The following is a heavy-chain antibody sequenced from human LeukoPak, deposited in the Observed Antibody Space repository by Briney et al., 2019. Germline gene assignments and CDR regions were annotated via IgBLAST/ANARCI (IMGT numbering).Heavy chain of an antibody. Sequence: GASVKVSCKASGGTFSSYAISWVRQAPGQGLEWMGRIIPILGIANYAQKFQGRVTITADKSTSTAYMELSSLRSEDTAVYYCARDSVVVAATPIYFDYWGQGTLVTVSS. J-gene: IGHJ4*02. CDR2: IIPILGIA. V-gene: IGHV1-69*04. CDR3: ARDSVVVAATPIYFDY. D-gene: IGHD2-15*01. CDR1: GGTFSSYA.